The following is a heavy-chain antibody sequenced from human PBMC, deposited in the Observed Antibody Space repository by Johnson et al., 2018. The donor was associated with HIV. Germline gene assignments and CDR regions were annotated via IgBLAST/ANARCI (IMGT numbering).Heavy chain of an antibody. Sequence: EVLLLESGGGLVQPGGSLRLSCAASGFTFSSYDMHWVRQPTGKGLEWVSVIYSGGSTYYADSVKGRFTISRDNSKNTLYLQMNSLRAEDTAVYYCARGRYYDSSGYESGAFDIWGQGTMVTVSS. D-gene: IGHD3-22*01. CDR2: IYSGGST. V-gene: IGHV3-66*01. CDR3: ARGRYYDSSGYESGAFDI. CDR1: GFTFSSYD. J-gene: IGHJ3*02.